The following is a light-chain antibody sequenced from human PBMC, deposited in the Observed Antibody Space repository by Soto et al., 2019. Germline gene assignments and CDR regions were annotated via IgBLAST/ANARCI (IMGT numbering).Light chain of an antibody. CDR1: QSVNNF. CDR2: DTS. Sequence: EIVLTQSPATLSLSPGERATLSCRASQSVNNFLAWYQQKPGQAPRLLIYDTSIRATDIPARFSGSGSGTDFTLTISSLEPEDFAMYYCQQYSDSPPTFGQGTKVEIK. V-gene: IGKV3-11*01. J-gene: IGKJ1*01. CDR3: QQYSDSPPT.